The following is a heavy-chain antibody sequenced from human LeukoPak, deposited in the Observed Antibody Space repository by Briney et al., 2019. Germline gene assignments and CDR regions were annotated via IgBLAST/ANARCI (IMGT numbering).Heavy chain of an antibody. CDR3: ARHSWVPYDSWSVDYYYYMDV. D-gene: IGHD3-3*01. V-gene: IGHV4-39*01. Sequence: SETLSLXCTVSGGSISSSSYYWVWIRQPPGKGLEWIGSIYYSGITYYNPSLKSRVTISVDTSKNQFSLKLSSVTAADTAVYYCARHSWVPYDSWSVDYYYYMDVWGKGTTVTVSS. CDR1: GGSISSSSYY. CDR2: IYYSGIT. J-gene: IGHJ6*03.